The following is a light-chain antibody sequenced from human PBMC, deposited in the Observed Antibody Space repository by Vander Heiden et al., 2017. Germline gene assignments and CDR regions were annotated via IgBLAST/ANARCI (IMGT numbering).Light chain of an antibody. Sequence: QTVVTQEPSFSVSPGGTVTLTCGLSSGSVSTSYYPSGYQQTPGQAPRTLIYSTNTRSSGVPGRFSGSILGNKAALTITGAQADDESDYYCVLYMGSGIKVFGGGTKLTVL. V-gene: IGLV8-61*01. CDR2: STN. J-gene: IGLJ3*02. CDR1: SGSVSTSYY. CDR3: VLYMGSGIKV.